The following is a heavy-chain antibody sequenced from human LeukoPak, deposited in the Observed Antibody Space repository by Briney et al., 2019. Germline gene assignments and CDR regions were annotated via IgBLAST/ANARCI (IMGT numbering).Heavy chain of an antibody. D-gene: IGHD3-10*01. V-gene: IGHV1-18*01. CDR3: ARDQRITLVRGGSVDV. CDR1: GYTFTSDG. Sequence: SVKVSRKASGYTFTSDGISWVRQAPGQGLEWMGWISAYNGNTNYAQKLQGRVTMTTDTSTSTAYMELRSLRSDDTAVYYCARDQRITLVRGGSVDVWGQGTTVTVSS. J-gene: IGHJ6*01. CDR2: ISAYNGNT.